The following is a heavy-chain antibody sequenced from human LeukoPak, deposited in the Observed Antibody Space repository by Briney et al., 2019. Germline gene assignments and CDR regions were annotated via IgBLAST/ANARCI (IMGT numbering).Heavy chain of an antibody. J-gene: IGHJ4*02. Sequence: SETLSLTCTVSGGPITSDYWSWIRQPAGKGLEWIGRMYTSGSTNYNPSLKSRVSMSVDTSENQFSLKLTSVTAADTAVYYCARDRSSTIDYWGQGTLVTVSS. CDR3: ARDRSSTIDY. CDR2: MYTSGST. V-gene: IGHV4-4*07. CDR1: GGPITSDY.